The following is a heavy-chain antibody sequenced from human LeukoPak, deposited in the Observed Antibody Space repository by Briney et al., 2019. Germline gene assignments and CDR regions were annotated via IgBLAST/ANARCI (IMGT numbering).Heavy chain of an antibody. CDR3: ARGIQPPKYYGSGSDTFDI. Sequence: GGSLRLSCVASGFTFSTYAIHWVRQAPGKGLEWVAAVSKDGNTKYYADSVKGRLTISRDNSKNTVYLQMSSLRTEDTSVYYCARGIQPPKYYGSGSDTFDIWGQGTMVTVSS. CDR2: VSKDGNTK. V-gene: IGHV3-30*04. J-gene: IGHJ3*02. CDR1: GFTFSTYA. D-gene: IGHD3-10*01.